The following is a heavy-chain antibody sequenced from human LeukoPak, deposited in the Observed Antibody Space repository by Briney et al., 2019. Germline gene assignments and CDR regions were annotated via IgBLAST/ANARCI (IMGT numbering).Heavy chain of an antibody. J-gene: IGHJ4*02. D-gene: IGHD2-8*01. CDR1: GFVFSTYG. CDR3: AKDPNFDY. CDR2: IWSHGNTK. Sequence: GTSLRLSCAASGFVFSTYGMHWVRQAPGKGLEWVAVIWSHGNTKKYADSVTGRFTISRDNSKNTLYLEMNSLRAEDTAVYYCAKDPNFDYWGQGTLVTVSS. V-gene: IGHV3-33*06.